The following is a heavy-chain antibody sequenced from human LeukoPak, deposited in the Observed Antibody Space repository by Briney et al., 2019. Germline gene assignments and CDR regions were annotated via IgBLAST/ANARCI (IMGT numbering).Heavy chain of an antibody. CDR3: VRRSYSGYEWDY. D-gene: IGHD5-12*01. CDR1: GYSFTNYW. CDR2: IYPGDSDT. J-gene: IGHJ4*02. V-gene: IGHV5-51*01. Sequence: GESLKISCKSSGYSFTNYWIAWVRQMPGKGLEWMGLIYPGDSDTRYSPSFQGQVTISADKSISIAYLQWSSLKASDTAMCYCVRRSYSGYEWDYWGQGTLVTVPS.